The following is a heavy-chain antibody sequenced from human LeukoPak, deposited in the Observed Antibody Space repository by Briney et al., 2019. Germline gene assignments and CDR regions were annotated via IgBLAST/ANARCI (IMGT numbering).Heavy chain of an antibody. D-gene: IGHD6-19*01. CDR3: ASPFFRSGWYYFDY. J-gene: IGHJ4*02. V-gene: IGHV5-51*01. CDR2: IYPGDSDN. Sequence: GESLKISFKGSGYSFSNYWIGWVRQMPGKGLEWMGIIYPGDSDNTYSPSFQGQVTISADKSISTAYLQWSSLKASDTAMYYCASPFFRSGWYYFDYWGQGTLVTVSS. CDR1: GYSFSNYW.